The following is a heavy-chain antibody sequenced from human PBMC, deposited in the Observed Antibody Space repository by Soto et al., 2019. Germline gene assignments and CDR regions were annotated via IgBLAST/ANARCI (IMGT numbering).Heavy chain of an antibody. D-gene: IGHD3-3*01. J-gene: IGHJ4*02. V-gene: IGHV3-30*18. Sequence: LRLSCAASGFTFSSYGMHWVRQAPGKGLEWVAVISYDGSNKYYADSVKGRFTISRDNSKNTLYLQMNSLRAEDTAVYYCAKDKDDFWSGYYAPVDVPPGIDYWGQGTLVTVSS. CDR2: ISYDGSNK. CDR1: GFTFSSYG. CDR3: AKDKDDFWSGYYAPVDVPPGIDY.